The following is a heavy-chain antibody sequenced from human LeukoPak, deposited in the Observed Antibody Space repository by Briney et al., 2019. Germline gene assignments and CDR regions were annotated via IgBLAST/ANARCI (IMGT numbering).Heavy chain of an antibody. J-gene: IGHJ4*02. V-gene: IGHV3-7*01. CDR1: GFAFSSYW. CDR3: ARLGGSYYTY. D-gene: IGHD1-26*01. Sequence: GGSLRLSCVASGFAFSSYWMTWVRQAPGKGLEWVANIKQDGGVEYYVDSVKGRLTISRDNAKNSLFLQKYSLRVEDTAVYYCARLGGSYYTYWGQGTLVTVSS. CDR2: IKQDGGVE.